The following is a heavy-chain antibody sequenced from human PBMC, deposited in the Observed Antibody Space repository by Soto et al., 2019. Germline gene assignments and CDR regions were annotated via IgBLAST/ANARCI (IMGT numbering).Heavy chain of an antibody. V-gene: IGHV4-59*02. Sequence: SENLSLTCFVSGGSVTSYHWSCIRQFPGKGLEWIACTSSNGNTNYNPSLQSRVTISLDTSTNQLSLKLTSMTAADTAVYYCARDMHAGLTHYFDPWGQGTRVTVSS. CDR2: TSSNGNT. CDR1: GGSVTSYH. CDR3: ARDMHAGLTHYFDP. J-gene: IGHJ5*02. D-gene: IGHD1-26*01.